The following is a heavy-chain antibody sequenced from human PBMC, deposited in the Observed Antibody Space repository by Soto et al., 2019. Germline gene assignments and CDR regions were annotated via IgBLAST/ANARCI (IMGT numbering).Heavy chain of an antibody. Sequence: SETLSLTCTVSGGSISSGGYYWSWIRQHPGKGLEWIGYIYYSGSTYYNPSLKSRVTISVDTSKNQFSLKLSSVTAADTAVYYCARSRRGSSGWYNWFDPWGQGTLVTVSS. CDR1: GGSISSGGYY. V-gene: IGHV4-31*03. CDR3: ARSRRGSSGWYNWFDP. D-gene: IGHD6-19*01. J-gene: IGHJ5*02. CDR2: IYYSGST.